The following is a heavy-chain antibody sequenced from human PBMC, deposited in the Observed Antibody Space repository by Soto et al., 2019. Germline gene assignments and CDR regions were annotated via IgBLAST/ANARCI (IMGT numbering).Heavy chain of an antibody. D-gene: IGHD6-13*01. CDR2: IYHSGST. CDR3: ARTAAAGTMRFDP. V-gene: IGHV4-30-2*01. Sequence: SETLSLTCSVSGGSISSAGYSCSGIRQPPGKGLEWIGYIYHSGSTYYNPSLKSRVTISVDRSKNQFSLKLSSVTAADTAVYYCARTAAAGTMRFDPWGQGTLVTVSS. CDR1: GGSISSAGYS. J-gene: IGHJ5*02.